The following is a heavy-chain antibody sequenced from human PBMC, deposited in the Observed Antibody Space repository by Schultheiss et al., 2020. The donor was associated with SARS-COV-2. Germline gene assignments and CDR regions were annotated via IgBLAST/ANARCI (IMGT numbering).Heavy chain of an antibody. V-gene: IGHV3-73*01. CDR2: IRSKANSYAT. J-gene: IGHJ4*02. Sequence: GGSLRLSCAASGFTFSGSAMHWVRQASGKGLEWVGRIRSKANSYATAYAASVKGRFTISRDDSKNTLYLQMNSLRAEDTAVYYCAKDGISRVLRYFDWLPETMDTYFDYWGQGTLVTVSS. D-gene: IGHD3-9*01. CDR3: AKDGISRVLRYFDWLPETMDTYFDY. CDR1: GFTFSGSA.